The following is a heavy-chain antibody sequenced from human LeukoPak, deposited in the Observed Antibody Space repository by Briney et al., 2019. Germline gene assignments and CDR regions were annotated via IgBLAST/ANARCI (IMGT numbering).Heavy chain of an antibody. D-gene: IGHD6-13*01. V-gene: IGHV4-4*07. J-gene: IGHJ2*01. CDR1: GSSISNHY. CDR2: IYSTGST. Sequence: PSETLSLTCTVSGSSISNHYWSWIRQPAGKGLEWIGRIYSTGSTNYNPSLKNRITMSVDTSKNQFSLKLSSVTAADTAVYYCARVGSSSRYFDLWSRGTLVTVSS. CDR3: ARVGSSSRYFDL.